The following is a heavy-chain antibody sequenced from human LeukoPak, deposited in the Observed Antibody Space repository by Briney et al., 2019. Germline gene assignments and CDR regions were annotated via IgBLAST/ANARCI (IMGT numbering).Heavy chain of an antibody. CDR3: ARVYGYGDYGYYYYYMDV. V-gene: IGHV3-20*04. D-gene: IGHD4-17*01. Sequence: GGSLRLSCAASGFTFDDYGMSWVRQAPGKGLEWVSIINWNGGSTVYVDSVMGRLTISRDNAKNSLYLQMNSLRAEDTALYYCARVYGYGDYGYYYYYMDVWGKGTTVTVSS. CDR1: GFTFDDYG. J-gene: IGHJ6*03. CDR2: INWNGGST.